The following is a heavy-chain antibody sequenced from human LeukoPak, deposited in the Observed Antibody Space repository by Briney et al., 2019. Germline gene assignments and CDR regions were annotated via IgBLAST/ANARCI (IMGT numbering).Heavy chain of an antibody. V-gene: IGHV3-21*01. CDR3: ARDPPPRRYDSSGYYYPPAPAGGYYFDY. D-gene: IGHD3-22*01. CDR1: GFTFSSFT. CDR2: ISTSSLYI. Sequence: PGGSLRLSCAASGFTFSSFTMNWVRQAPGKGLEWVSSISTSSLYIYYADSVKGRFTISRDNAKNSLYLQMDSLRAEDTAVYYCARDPPPRRYDSSGYYYPPAPAGGYYFDYWGQGTLVTVSS. J-gene: IGHJ4*02.